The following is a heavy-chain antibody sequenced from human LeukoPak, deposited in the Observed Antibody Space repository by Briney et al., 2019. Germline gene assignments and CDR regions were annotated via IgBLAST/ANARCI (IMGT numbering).Heavy chain of an antibody. CDR1: GGSISSYY. V-gene: IGHV4-59*01. Sequence: PSETLSLTCTVSGGSISSYYWSWIRQPPGKGLEWIGYIYYSGSTNYNPSLKSRVTISVDTSKNQFSLKLSSVTAADTAVYYCARESNWGYHYWGQGTLVTVSS. J-gene: IGHJ4*02. CDR2: IYYSGST. CDR3: ARESNWGYHY. D-gene: IGHD7-27*01.